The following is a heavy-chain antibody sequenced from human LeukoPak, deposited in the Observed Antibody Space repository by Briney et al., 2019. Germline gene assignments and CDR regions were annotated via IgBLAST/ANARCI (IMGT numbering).Heavy chain of an antibody. Sequence: PGGSLRLSCAASGFSFSAYAMNWVRQTPGKGLEWVSGVRGDGGSTYYADSVKGRFTISRDNSKNTLYLQVNSLRAEDTAVYYCAKENVATTGPFDYWGQGTLVTVSS. J-gene: IGHJ4*02. CDR3: AKENVATTGPFDY. CDR2: VRGDGGST. D-gene: IGHD1-1*01. V-gene: IGHV3-23*01. CDR1: GFSFSAYA.